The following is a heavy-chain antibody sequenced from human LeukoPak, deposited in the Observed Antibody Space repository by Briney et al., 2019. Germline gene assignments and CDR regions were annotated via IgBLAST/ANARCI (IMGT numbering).Heavy chain of an antibody. J-gene: IGHJ4*02. Sequence: GGSLRLSCAASGFTFSSYSMNWVRQAPGKGLEWVSSISSSSSYIYYADSVKGRFTISRDNAKNSLYLQMNSLRAEDTAVYYCARGSDSSNYADFDYWGQGTLVTVSS. D-gene: IGHD4-11*01. V-gene: IGHV3-21*01. CDR3: ARGSDSSNYADFDY. CDR2: ISSSSSYI. CDR1: GFTFSSYS.